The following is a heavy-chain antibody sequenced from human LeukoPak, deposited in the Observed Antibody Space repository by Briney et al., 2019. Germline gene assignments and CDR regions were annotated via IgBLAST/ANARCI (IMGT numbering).Heavy chain of an antibody. CDR1: GDSISSRSYY. V-gene: IGHV4-39*07. CDR2: IYYSGST. CDR3: ARDRYYYDSSGLNWFDP. D-gene: IGHD3-22*01. J-gene: IGHJ5*02. Sequence: PSETLSLTCTVSGDSISSRSYYWGWIRQPPGKGLEWIGTIYYSGSTYYNPSLKSRVTISVDTSKNQFSLKLSSVTAADTAVYYCARDRYYYDSSGLNWFDPWGQGTLVTVSS.